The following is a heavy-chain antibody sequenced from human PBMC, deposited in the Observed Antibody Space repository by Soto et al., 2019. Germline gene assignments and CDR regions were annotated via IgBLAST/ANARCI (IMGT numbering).Heavy chain of an antibody. D-gene: IGHD2-2*01. CDR1: GYHFTNYG. J-gene: IGHJ4*02. Sequence: QGQLVQSGAEVKKPGASVKVSCKASGYHFTNYGISCVRQDPGQGLERMGWISAYNGNTNYAQKVQGRVTMTTDTSASTAHMELRSLRSDATALYHCARASEGVLVPAAYLDNWGQGTLVTVSS. CDR2: ISAYNGNT. V-gene: IGHV1-18*01. CDR3: ARASEGVLVPAAYLDN.